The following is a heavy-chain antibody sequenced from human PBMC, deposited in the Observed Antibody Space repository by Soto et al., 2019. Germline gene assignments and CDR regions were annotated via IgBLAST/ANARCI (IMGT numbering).Heavy chain of an antibody. V-gene: IGHV3-48*03. CDR2: ISSSGRTI. J-gene: IGHJ4*02. Sequence: EVQLVESGGGLVQPGGSLRLSCAASGFTFSSYEMNWVRQAPGKGLEWVSYISSSGRTIYYGDSVKGRFTISRDNAKNSLYLQMNSLRAEDTAVYYCARGLVGYSYGFDYWGQGTLVTVSS. CDR3: ARGLVGYSYGFDY. CDR1: GFTFSSYE. D-gene: IGHD5-18*01.